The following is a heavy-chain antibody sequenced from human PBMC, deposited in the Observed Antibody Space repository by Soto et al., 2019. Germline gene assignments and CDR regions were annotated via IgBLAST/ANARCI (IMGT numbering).Heavy chain of an antibody. D-gene: IGHD1-26*01. CDR2: ISYSGSS. J-gene: IGHJ4*02. V-gene: IGHV4-59*01. CDR1: GGSISSYF. Sequence: QVQLQESGPRLVKPSETLSLTCTVSGGSISSYFWAWIRQPPGKGLEWIGQISYSGSSQFTTSPSSGVPISAGTSKNQFSLRLTSVTAADTAVYYCARVREGVDYWGQGTLVTVSS. CDR3: ARVREGVDY.